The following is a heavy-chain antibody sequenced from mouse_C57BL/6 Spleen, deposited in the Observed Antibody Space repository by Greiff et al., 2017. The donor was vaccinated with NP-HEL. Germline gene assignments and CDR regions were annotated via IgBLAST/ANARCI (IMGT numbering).Heavy chain of an antibody. D-gene: IGHD2-4*01. CDR2: IWSGGST. CDR3: ARMITTYAMDY. CDR1: GFSLTSYG. J-gene: IGHJ4*01. V-gene: IGHV2-2*01. Sequence: VQLQQSGPGLVQPSQSLSITCTVSGFSLTSYGVHWVRQSPGKGLEWLGLIWSGGSTDYNAAFISRLSISKDNSKSQVFFKMNSLQADDTAIYYCARMITTYAMDYWGQGTSVTVSS.